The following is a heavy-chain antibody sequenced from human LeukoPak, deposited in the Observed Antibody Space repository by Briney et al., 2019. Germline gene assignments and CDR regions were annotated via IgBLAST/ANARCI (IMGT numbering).Heavy chain of an antibody. D-gene: IGHD4-23*01. J-gene: IGHJ4*02. V-gene: IGHV3-64D*09. CDR1: GFTFSDYT. CDR3: VKGVVAWELDGY. Sequence: GRSLRLSCAASGFTFSDYTMHWVRQAPGKGLDYVSGISSSGGSTYYADSVKGRFTISRDNSKNTLYLQMSSLRAEDTALYYCVKGVVAWELDGYWGQGTLVTVSS. CDR2: ISSSGGST.